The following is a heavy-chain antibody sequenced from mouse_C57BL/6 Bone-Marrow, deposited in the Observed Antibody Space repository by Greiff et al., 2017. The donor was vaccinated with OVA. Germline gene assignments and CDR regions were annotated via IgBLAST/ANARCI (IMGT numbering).Heavy chain of an antibody. CDR1: GYTFTSYW. D-gene: IGHD2-10*01. J-gene: IGHJ4*01. V-gene: IGHV1-52*01. CDR2: IDPSDSET. CDR3: ARSLLTLYYYAMDY. Sequence: VQLQQSGAELVRPGSSVKLSCKASGYTFTSYWMHWVKQRPIQGLEWIGNIDPSDSETHYNQKFKDKATLTVDKSSSTAYMQLSSLTSEDSAVYYCARSLLTLYYYAMDYWGQGTSVTVSS.